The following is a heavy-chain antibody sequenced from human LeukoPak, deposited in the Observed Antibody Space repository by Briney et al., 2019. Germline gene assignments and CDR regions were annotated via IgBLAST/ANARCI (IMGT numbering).Heavy chain of an antibody. CDR3: ARDSLRIVVVITLAAFDI. J-gene: IGHJ3*02. CDR1: GYTFTGYY. V-gene: IGHV1-18*04. CDR2: ISAYNGNT. D-gene: IGHD3-22*01. Sequence: ASVKVSCKASGYTFTGYYMHWVRQAPGQGLEWMGWISAYNGNTNYAQKLQGRVTMTTDTSTSTAYMELRSLRSDDTAVYYCARDSLRIVVVITLAAFDIWGQGTMVTVSS.